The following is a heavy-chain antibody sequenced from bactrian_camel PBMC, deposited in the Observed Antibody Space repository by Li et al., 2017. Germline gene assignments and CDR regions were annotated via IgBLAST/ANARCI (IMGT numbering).Heavy chain of an antibody. CDR2: IDADGVT. D-gene: IGHD2*01. V-gene: IGHV3S42*01. CDR1: SYTYRKFC. Sequence: VQLVESGGGSVQPGGSLKLSCTFSSYTYRKFCMGWFRQVSGEEREGVAAIDADGVTTYAVSVKGRFTISRDNAKSTLYLQMNSLRPEDTAVYYCVRDSAIVSLPPLGEYWGQGTQVTVS. CDR3: VRDSAIVSLPPLGEY. J-gene: IGHJ4*01.